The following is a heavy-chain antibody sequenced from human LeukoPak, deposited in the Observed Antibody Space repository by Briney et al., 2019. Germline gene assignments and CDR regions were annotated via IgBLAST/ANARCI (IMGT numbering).Heavy chain of an antibody. J-gene: IGHJ5*01. CDR2: INHDGSST. CDR1: GFTLRSYW. Sequence: QPGGSLRLSCAASGFTLRSYWMHWVRQAPGKGVVWVSRINHDGSSTNYADSVKGRFTISRDNAKNTLYLQMNSLRAEDTAVYYCARVNSEDDSWGQGTLVTVSS. D-gene: IGHD4-23*01. CDR3: ARVNSEDDS. V-gene: IGHV3-74*01.